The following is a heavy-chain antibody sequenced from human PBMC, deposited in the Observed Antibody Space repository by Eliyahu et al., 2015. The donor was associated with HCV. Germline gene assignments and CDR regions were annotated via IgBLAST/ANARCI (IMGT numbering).Heavy chain of an antibody. CDR2: IXXDGTNK. CDR1: GFTFXXFG. D-gene: IGHD2-21*02. J-gene: IGHJ6*02. Sequence: QVHLVESGGGVVQPGGSLRLSCVASGFTFXXFGFPWVRPGPGKGLEXVSFIXXDGTNKYXGDXVRGRFVXSRDNSRSTVYLEMNSLRAEDTAVYYCARDLDTNAVRVVTFGPDKFHGMDVWGQGTTVTVSS. CDR3: ARDLDTNAVRVVTFGPDKFHGMDV. V-gene: IGHV3-30*02.